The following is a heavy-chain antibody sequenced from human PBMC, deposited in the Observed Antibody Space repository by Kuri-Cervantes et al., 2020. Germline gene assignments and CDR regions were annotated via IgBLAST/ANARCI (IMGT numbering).Heavy chain of an antibody. J-gene: IGHJ4*02. V-gene: IGHV1-18*04. CDR2: INAYNGDT. Sequence: ASVKVSCKASGYTFTRYYMHWVRQAPGQGLEWMGWINAYNGDTNYAQNLQGRVTMTTDTSTGTAYMELRSLRSDDTAVYYCARDLKAFPYVYWGQGTLVTVSS. CDR1: GYTFTRYY. CDR3: ARDLKAFPYVY. D-gene: IGHD3-10*02.